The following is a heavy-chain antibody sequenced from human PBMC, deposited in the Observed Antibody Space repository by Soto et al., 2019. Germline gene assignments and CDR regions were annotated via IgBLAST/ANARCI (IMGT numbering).Heavy chain of an antibody. D-gene: IGHD1-26*01. Sequence: SETLSLTCTVSGGSISSYYWSWIRQPPGKGLEWTGYIYYSGSTNYNPSLKSRVTISVDTSKNQFSLKLSSVTAADTAVYYCARGIVGATGGAFDIWGQGTMVTVSS. V-gene: IGHV4-59*01. CDR2: IYYSGST. J-gene: IGHJ3*02. CDR1: GGSISSYY. CDR3: ARGIVGATGGAFDI.